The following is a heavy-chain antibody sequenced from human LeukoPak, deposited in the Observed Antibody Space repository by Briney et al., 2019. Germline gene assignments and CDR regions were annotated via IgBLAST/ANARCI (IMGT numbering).Heavy chain of an antibody. Sequence: PGGSLRLSCAASGFTFSSYWMSWVRQAPGKGLEWVANIKQDGSEKYYVDSVKGRFTISRDNAKNSLYLQMNSLRAEDTAVYYCAREGSSGWWNHYYYGMDVWGQGTTVTVSS. D-gene: IGHD6-19*01. V-gene: IGHV3-7*01. J-gene: IGHJ6*02. CDR1: GFTFSSYW. CDR3: AREGSSGWWNHYYYGMDV. CDR2: IKQDGSEK.